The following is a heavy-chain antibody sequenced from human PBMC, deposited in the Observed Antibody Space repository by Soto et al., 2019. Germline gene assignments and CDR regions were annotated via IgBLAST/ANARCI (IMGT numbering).Heavy chain of an antibody. D-gene: IGHD6-13*01. CDR2: IWYDGSNK. CDR3: ARDRQQLVFDY. V-gene: IGHV3-33*01. J-gene: IGHJ4*02. Sequence: SVGGVVQPGRSLRLSCAASGFTFSSYGMHWVRQAPGKGLEWVAVIWYDGSNKYYADSVKGRFTISRDNSKNTLYLQMNSLRAEDTAVYYCARDRQQLVFDYWGQGTLVTVSS. CDR1: GFTFSSYG.